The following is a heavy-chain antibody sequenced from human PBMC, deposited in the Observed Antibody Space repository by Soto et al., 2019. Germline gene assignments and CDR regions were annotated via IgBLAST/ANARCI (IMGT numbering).Heavy chain of an antibody. D-gene: IGHD2-15*01. CDR1: GYNFATHW. V-gene: IGHV5-51*01. J-gene: IGHJ6*02. Sequence: GESLKISCQGSGYNFATHWIGWVRHKAGKGLEWMGIIFPGDAETRYSPSFQGHITISADKSISIAYLRWSSLKASDTGMYYCAAPGGYGMDAWGQGTRVTVSS. CDR3: AAPGGYGMDA. CDR2: IFPGDAET.